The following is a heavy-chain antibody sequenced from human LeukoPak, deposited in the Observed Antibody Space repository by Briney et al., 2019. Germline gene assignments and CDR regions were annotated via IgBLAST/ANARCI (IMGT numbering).Heavy chain of an antibody. CDR1: GFTFSSYG. J-gene: IGHJ6*02. D-gene: IGHD2-21*02. CDR2: IWYDGSNK. V-gene: IGHV3-33*01. CDR3: AGVIAYCGGDCYRRRYYYYGMDV. Sequence: PGRSLGLSCAASGFTFSSYGMHWVRQAPGKGLEWVAVIWYDGSNKYYADSVKGRFTISRDNSKNTLYLQMNSLRAEDTAVYYCAGVIAYCGGDCYRRRYYYYGMDVWGQGTTVTVSS.